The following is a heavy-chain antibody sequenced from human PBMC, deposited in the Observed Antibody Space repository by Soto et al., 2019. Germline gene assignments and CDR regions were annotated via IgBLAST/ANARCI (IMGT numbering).Heavy chain of an antibody. Sequence: SETLSLTCTVSGGSISSYYWSWIRQPPGKGLEWIGYIYSSGSTNYNPSLKGRVTMSLDTSKNQVSLNVTSVTAADTAVHYCAATLRYWGQGRLVTVS. V-gene: IGHV4-59*01. J-gene: IGHJ4*02. CDR1: GGSISSYY. CDR2: IYSSGST. D-gene: IGHD1-26*01. CDR3: AATLRY.